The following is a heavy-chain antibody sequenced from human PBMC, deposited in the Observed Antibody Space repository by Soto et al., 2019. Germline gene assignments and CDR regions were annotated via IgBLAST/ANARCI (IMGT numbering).Heavy chain of an antibody. J-gene: IGHJ5*02. CDR1: GGSISRSTYY. V-gene: IGHV4-39*01. CDR3: ARQVPAAIRLGWFDP. CDR2: IYYSGST. Sequence: SETLSLTCTVSGGSISRSTYYWGWISQPPGKGLEWIGSIYYSGSTYYRPSLKSRVAISVDTSKNQFSLKLSSVTAADTAVYYCARQVPAAIRLGWFDPWGQGTLVTVSS. D-gene: IGHD2-2*02.